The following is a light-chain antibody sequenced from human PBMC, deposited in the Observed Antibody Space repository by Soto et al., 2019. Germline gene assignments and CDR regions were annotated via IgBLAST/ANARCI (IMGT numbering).Light chain of an antibody. CDR1: QSVRSNY. J-gene: IGKJ4*01. CDR2: GAS. CDR3: QQYGSAPST. Sequence: EIVLTQSPGTLSLSPGERATLSCRASQSVRSNYLAWYQQKPGQAPRLLIYGASSRATGIPDTFSGSGSGTDFTLTICRLEPEDFAVYYCQQYGSAPSTFGGGTKVEIK. V-gene: IGKV3-20*01.